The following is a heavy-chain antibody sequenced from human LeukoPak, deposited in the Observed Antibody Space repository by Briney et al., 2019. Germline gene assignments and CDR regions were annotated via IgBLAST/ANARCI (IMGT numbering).Heavy chain of an antibody. Sequence: PGGSLRLSCAASGFTFSSYWMSWVRQAPGKGLEWVAVIWYDGSNKYYADSVKGRFTISRDNSKNTLYLQMNSLRAEDTAVYYCARGWLQFSYAFDIWGQGTMVTVSS. V-gene: IGHV3-33*08. D-gene: IGHD5-24*01. CDR2: IWYDGSNK. CDR1: GFTFSSYW. CDR3: ARGWLQFSYAFDI. J-gene: IGHJ3*02.